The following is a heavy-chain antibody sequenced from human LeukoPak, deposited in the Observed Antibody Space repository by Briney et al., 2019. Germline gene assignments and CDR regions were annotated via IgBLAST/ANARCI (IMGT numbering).Heavy chain of an antibody. CDR3: AHTPLIKYDILTGYPQANNWFDP. D-gene: IGHD3-9*01. J-gene: IGHJ5*02. CDR1: GFSLSTSGVG. V-gene: IGHV2-5*01. Sequence: SGPALVKPTQTLTLTCTFSGFSLSTSGVGVGWIRQPPGKALEWLALIYWNDDKRYSPSLKSRLTITKDTSKNQVVLTMTNMDPVDTATYYCAHTPLIKYDILTGYPQANNWFDPWGQGTLVTVSS. CDR2: IYWNDDK.